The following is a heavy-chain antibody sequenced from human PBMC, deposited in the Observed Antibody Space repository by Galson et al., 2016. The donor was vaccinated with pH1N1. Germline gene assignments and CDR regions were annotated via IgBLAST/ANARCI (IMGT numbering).Heavy chain of an antibody. CDR3: ARDRVALTGIFDY. CDR2: MYTSGTT. D-gene: IGHD3-10*01. V-gene: IGHV4-61*02. J-gene: IGHJ4*02. CDR1: GGSISSSIYY. Sequence: TLSLTCTVSGGSISSSIYYWNWIRQPAGKGLEWIGRMYTSGTTTYNPSLESRVSISVDTSKNQLSLRLSSVTAADTAVYFCARDRVALTGIFDYWGQGALVTVSS.